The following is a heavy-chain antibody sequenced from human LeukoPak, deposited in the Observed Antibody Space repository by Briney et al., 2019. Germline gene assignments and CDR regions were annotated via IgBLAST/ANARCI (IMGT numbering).Heavy chain of an antibody. J-gene: IGHJ4*02. CDR1: GFTFSSYG. CDR3: AKGNSKRDGYNYFDY. Sequence: PGGSLRLSCAASGFTFSSYGMHWVRQAPGKGLEWVAFIRYDGSNKYYADSVKGRFTISRDNSKNTLYLQMNSLRAEDTAVYYCAKGNSKRDGYNYFDYWGQGTLVTVSS. D-gene: IGHD5-24*01. V-gene: IGHV3-30*02. CDR2: IRYDGSNK.